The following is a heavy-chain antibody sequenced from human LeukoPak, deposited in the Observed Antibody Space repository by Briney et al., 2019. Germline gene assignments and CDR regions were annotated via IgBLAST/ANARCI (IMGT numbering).Heavy chain of an antibody. CDR2: ISGGSSTI. J-gene: IGHJ4*02. D-gene: IGHD6-19*01. CDR3: AKTSG. V-gene: IGHV3-48*02. CDR1: GFTFRSYR. Sequence: GGSLRLSCAASGFTFRSYRMNWVRQAPGKGLEWVSYISGGSSTIYYADSVKGRFTISRDNAKNALYLQMNSLRDEDTAVYYCAKTSGWGQGTLVTVSS.